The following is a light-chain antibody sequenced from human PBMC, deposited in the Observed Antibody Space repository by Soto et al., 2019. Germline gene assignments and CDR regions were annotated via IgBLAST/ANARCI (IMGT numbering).Light chain of an antibody. CDR1: PTVTSI. CDR3: QQRNVWPPVT. J-gene: IGKJ5*01. Sequence: DIVMTQSPATLSVSPGERATLSCRASPTVTSILAWYQQKPGQAPGLLIYGAFNRATGIPARFSGSGSGTDFTLTISSLEPEDSAVYYCQQRNVWPPVTFGQGTRLEIK. CDR2: GAF. V-gene: IGKV3-11*01.